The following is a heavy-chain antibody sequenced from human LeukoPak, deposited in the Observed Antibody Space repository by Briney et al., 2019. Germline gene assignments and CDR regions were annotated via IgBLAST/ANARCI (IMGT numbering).Heavy chain of an antibody. CDR1: GGTFSSYA. J-gene: IGHJ4*02. D-gene: IGHD3-22*01. Sequence: SVTVSCKASGGTFSSYAISWVRQAPGQGLEWMGRIIPILGIANYAQKFQGRVTITADKSTSTAYMELSSLRSEDTAVYYCARSRADYYDSSGSQMYYFDYWGQGTLVTVSS. CDR2: IIPILGIA. V-gene: IGHV1-69*04. CDR3: ARSRADYYDSSGSQMYYFDY.